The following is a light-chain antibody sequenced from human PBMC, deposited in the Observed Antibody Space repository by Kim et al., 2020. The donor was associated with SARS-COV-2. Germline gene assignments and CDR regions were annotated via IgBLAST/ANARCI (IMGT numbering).Light chain of an antibody. CDR3: QAWDSNIVV. Sequence: SVSPGQTASITCSGDKLGDKYACWYQHKPGQSPVLVVFQDNKRPSGIPERFSGSNSGNTATLTISGTQAMDEADYCCQAWDSNIVVFGGGTQLTVL. V-gene: IGLV3-1*01. J-gene: IGLJ2*01. CDR2: QDN. CDR1: KLGDKY.